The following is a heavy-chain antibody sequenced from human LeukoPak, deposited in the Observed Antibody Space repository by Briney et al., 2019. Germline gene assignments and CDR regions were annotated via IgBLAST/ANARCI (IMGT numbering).Heavy chain of an antibody. CDR1: GGSISSYY. CDR3: AREPAVTKVWFDP. V-gene: IGHV4-4*07. CDR2: IYSSGST. J-gene: IGHJ5*02. D-gene: IGHD4-11*01. Sequence: SETLSLTCTVSGGSISSYYWSWIRQPAGKGLEWIGRIYSSGSTDYNPSLRSRVTMSVDTSKNQLSLKLTSVAAADTAVYYCAREPAVTKVWFDPWGQGTLVIVSS.